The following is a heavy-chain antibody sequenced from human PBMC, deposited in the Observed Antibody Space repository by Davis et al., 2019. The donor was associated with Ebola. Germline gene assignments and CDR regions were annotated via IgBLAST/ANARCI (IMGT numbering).Heavy chain of an antibody. J-gene: IGHJ4*02. D-gene: IGHD2-15*01. CDR3: ARERLGYCSGGSCSEDY. CDR2: ISSSSRYI. Sequence: GESLKISCAASGFTFSSYSTNWVRQAPGKGLEWVASISSSSRYIYYADSVKGRFTISRDNAKNSLYLQMNSLRAEDTAVYYCARERLGYCSGGSCSEDYWGQGTLVTVSS. CDR1: GFTFSSYS. V-gene: IGHV3-21*01.